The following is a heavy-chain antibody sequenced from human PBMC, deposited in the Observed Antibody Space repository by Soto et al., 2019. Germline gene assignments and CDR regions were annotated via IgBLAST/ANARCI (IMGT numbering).Heavy chain of an antibody. CDR1: GGSISSNDW. V-gene: IGHV4-4*02. D-gene: IGHD3-10*01. Sequence: PSETLSLTCAVSGGSISSNDWWTWVRQPPGKGLEWIGEIFHSRTTNYNPSLKSRVTVSVDKSKNQFSLKLTSVTAADTAVYYCMRGILLWFGDLSGYGMDVWGQGTTVTVSS. CDR2: IFHSRTT. CDR3: MRGILLWFGDLSGYGMDV. J-gene: IGHJ6*02.